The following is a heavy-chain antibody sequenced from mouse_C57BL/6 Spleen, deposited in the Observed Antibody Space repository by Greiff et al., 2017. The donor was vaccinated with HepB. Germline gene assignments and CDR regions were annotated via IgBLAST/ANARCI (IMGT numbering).Heavy chain of an antibody. D-gene: IGHD2-1*01. V-gene: IGHV5-9-1*02. CDR1: GFTFSSYA. Sequence: DVQLVESGEGLVKPGGSLKLSCAASGFTFSSYAMSWVRQTPEKRLEWVAYISSGGDYIYYADTVKGRFTISRDNARNTLYLQMSSLKSEDTAMYYGTRNGKYGGYYAMDYWGQGTSVTVSS. J-gene: IGHJ4*01. CDR3: TRNGKYGGYYAMDY. CDR2: ISSGGDYI.